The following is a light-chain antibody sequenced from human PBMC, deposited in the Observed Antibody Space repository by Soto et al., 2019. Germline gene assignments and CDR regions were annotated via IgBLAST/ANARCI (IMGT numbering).Light chain of an antibody. CDR1: SSDISIYNY. CDR2: EVS. Sequence: QSVLTQPASVSGSPGQSITISCTGTSSDISIYNYVSWYQQRPGKAPKLIIYEVSNRPSGISNRFSGAKSGNTASLTISGLQVEDEADYYCCSYTSSTNYVFGAGTKVTVL. CDR3: CSYTSSTNYV. V-gene: IGLV2-14*01. J-gene: IGLJ1*01.